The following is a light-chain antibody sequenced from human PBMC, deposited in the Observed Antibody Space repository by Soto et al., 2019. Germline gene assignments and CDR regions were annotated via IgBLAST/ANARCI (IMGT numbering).Light chain of an antibody. CDR1: QSVSTN. CDR2: GAS. Sequence: EIVMTQSPATLSASAGDRATLSCRASQSVSTNLAWYQQKPGQAPRLLIYGASTRAAGIPARFSGSGSGTDFTLTISSLQSEDFAVYYCQQYNNWLRTIGQGTKVEIK. J-gene: IGKJ1*01. V-gene: IGKV3-15*01. CDR3: QQYNNWLRT.